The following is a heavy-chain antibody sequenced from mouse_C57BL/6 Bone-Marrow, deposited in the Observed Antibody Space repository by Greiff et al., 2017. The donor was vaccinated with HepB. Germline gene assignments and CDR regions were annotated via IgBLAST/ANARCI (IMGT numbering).Heavy chain of an antibody. D-gene: IGHD1-1*01. Sequence: EVQRVESGPELVKPGASVKIPCKASGYTFTDYNMDWVKQSHGKSLEWIGDINPNNGGTIYNQKFKGKATLTEDKSSSTAYMELRSLTSEDTAVYYCASRYYYGSSLDYWGQGTTLTVSS. CDR2: INPNNGGT. CDR3: ASRYYYGSSLDY. J-gene: IGHJ2*01. V-gene: IGHV1-18*01. CDR1: GYTFTDYN.